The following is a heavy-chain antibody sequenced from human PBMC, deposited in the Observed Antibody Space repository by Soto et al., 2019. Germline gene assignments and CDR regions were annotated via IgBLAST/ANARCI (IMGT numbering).Heavy chain of an antibody. CDR3: ARDRRPRSIAAAGYYMDV. CDR2: IYYSGST. Sequence: SETLSLTCTVSGGSISSYYWSWIRQPPGKGLEWIGYIYYSGSTNYNPSLKSRVTISVDTSKNQFSLKLSSVTAADTAVYYCARDRRPRSIAAAGYYMDVWGKGTTVTVSS. CDR1: GGSISSYY. V-gene: IGHV4-59*01. J-gene: IGHJ6*03. D-gene: IGHD6-13*01.